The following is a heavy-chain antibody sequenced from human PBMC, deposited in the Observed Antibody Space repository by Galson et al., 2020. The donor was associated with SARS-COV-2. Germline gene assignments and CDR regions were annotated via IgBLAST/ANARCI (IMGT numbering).Heavy chain of an antibody. CDR2: ISAYNGNT. V-gene: IGHV1-18*04. J-gene: IGHJ5*02. CDR3: ARDRNAAAGTMHSLNWGFDP. CDR1: GYTFTSYG. Sequence: ASVKVSCKASGYTFTSYGISWVRQAPGQGLEWMGWISAYNGNTNYAQKLKGRVTMTTDTSTSTAYMELRSLRSDDTAVYYCARDRNAAAGTMHSLNWGFDPWGQGTLVTVSS. D-gene: IGHD6-13*01.